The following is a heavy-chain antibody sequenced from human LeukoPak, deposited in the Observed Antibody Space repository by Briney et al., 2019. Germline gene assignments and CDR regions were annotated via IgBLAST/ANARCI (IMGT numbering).Heavy chain of an antibody. CDR2: MNPNTGRT. Sequence: ASVKVSCKASRYTFTSYDINWVREAAGHGLEWMGWMNPNTGRTGYAQKFQGRITMTRDTSINTAYMELTNLRSEDTAIYYCARLSQTPDYYTLGGYYYLGYWGQGTPVAVSS. J-gene: IGHJ4*02. D-gene: IGHD3-10*01. V-gene: IGHV1-8*01. CDR1: RYTFTSYD. CDR3: ARLSQTPDYYTLGGYYYLGY.